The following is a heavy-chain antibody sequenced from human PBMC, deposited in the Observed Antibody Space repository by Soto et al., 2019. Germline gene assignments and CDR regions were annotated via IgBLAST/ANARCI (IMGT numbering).Heavy chain of an antibody. J-gene: IGHJ6*02. CDR2: INHSGST. V-gene: IGHV4-34*01. Sequence: QVQLQQWGARLLKPSETLSLTCAVYGGSFSGYYWSWIRQPPGKGLEWIGEINHSGSTNYNPSLKSRVTISVDTSKNQFSLKLSSVTAADTAVYYCAADDGDYYYYGMDVWGQGTTVTVSS. D-gene: IGHD4-17*01. CDR1: GGSFSGYY. CDR3: AADDGDYYYYGMDV.